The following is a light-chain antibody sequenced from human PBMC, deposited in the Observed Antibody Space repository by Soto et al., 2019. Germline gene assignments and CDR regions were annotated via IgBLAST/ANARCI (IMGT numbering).Light chain of an antibody. Sequence: QSVLTQPPSASGTPGQRVTISCSGSSSNIGSNYLYWYQHLPGTAPKLLIYRNNQRPSGVPDRFSGSKSGTSASLAISCPRSEDEDDYYYDACDDSLSGLYVFGTGTKLTVL. J-gene: IGLJ1*01. CDR3: DACDDSLSGLYV. V-gene: IGLV1-47*01. CDR1: SSNIGSNY. CDR2: RNN.